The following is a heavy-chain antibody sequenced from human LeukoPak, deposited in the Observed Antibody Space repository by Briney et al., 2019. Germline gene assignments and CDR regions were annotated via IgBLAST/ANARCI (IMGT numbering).Heavy chain of an antibody. J-gene: IGHJ4*02. CDR3: ASTSAMVYFDY. CDR2: IYYSGSA. Sequence: SETLSLTCTVSGVSISSYYWSWIRQPPGKGLEWIGYIYYSGSANYNPSLKSRVTISVDTSKNQFSLKLSSVTAADTAVYYCASTSAMVYFDYWGQGTLVTVSS. CDR1: GVSISSYY. D-gene: IGHD5-18*01. V-gene: IGHV4-59*01.